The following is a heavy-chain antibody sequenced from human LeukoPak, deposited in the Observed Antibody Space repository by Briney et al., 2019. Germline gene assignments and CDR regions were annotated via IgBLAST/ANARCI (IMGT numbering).Heavy chain of an antibody. V-gene: IGHV4-4*07. Sequence: SETLSLTCSVSGGSISSYYWSWIRQPAGKGLEWIGRIYNTGSTNYNPSLKSRVTMSVDTSKNQFSLKLSSVTAADTAVYYCARAGFVVVPAAQPNWFDPWGQGTLVTVSS. CDR1: GGSISSYY. CDR2: IYNTGST. J-gene: IGHJ5*02. CDR3: ARAGFVVVPAAQPNWFDP. D-gene: IGHD2-2*01.